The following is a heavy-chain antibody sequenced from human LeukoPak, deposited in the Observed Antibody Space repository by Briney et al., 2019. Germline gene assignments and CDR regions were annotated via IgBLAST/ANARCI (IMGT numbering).Heavy chain of an antibody. CDR3: ARHVDIVPTIWWDY. CDR2: ISAYNGNT. Sequence: ASVKVSCKASGYTFTSYGISWVRQAPGQGLEWMGWISAYNGNTNYAQKLQGRVTMTTDTSTSTAYMELRSLRSDDTAVYYCARHVDIVPTIWWDYWGQGTLVTISS. J-gene: IGHJ4*02. CDR1: GYTFTSYG. D-gene: IGHD5-12*01. V-gene: IGHV1-18*01.